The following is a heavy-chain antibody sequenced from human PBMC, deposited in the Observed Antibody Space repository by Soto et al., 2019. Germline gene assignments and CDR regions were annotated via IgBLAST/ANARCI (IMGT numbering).Heavy chain of an antibody. CDR2: ISSSSSYI. Sequence: PGGSLRLSCAASGFTFSSYSMNWVRQAPGKGLEWVSSISSSSSYIYYADSVKGRFTISRDNAKNSLYLQMNSLRAEDTVVYYCARAQDCYGSGSYIYWGQGTLVTVSS. V-gene: IGHV3-21*01. CDR3: ARAQDCYGSGSYIY. CDR1: GFTFSSYS. D-gene: IGHD3-10*01. J-gene: IGHJ4*02.